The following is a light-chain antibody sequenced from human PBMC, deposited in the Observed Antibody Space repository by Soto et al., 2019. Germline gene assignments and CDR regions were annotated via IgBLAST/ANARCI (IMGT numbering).Light chain of an antibody. CDR3: QQYHSSPPWT. Sequence: DIQMTQSPSTLSASVGDRVTLTCRASQTIYSWLAWYQQKPGKAPNLLIYKASTLESGVPSRFSGSGSGTEFTLTISSLQPDDFAIYYCQQYHSSPPWTFGQGTKVEIK. J-gene: IGKJ1*01. CDR2: KAS. CDR1: QTIYSW. V-gene: IGKV1-5*03.